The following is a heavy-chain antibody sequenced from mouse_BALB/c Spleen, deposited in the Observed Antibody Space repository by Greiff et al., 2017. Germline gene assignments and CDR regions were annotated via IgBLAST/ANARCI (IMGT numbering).Heavy chain of an antibody. CDR2: IDPYDSET. CDR1: GSTFTGYW. J-gene: IGHJ2*01. V-gene: IGHV1-74*01. D-gene: IGHD2-3*01. CDR3: ASVYDGYSADY. Sequence: VQLQQPGAELVRPGVSVKLSCKASGSTFTGYWMNWVKQRPDQGLEWIGRIDPYDSETHYNQKFKDKAILTVDKSSSTASMQLSSLTSEDSAVYYCASVYDGYSADYWGQGTTLTVSS.